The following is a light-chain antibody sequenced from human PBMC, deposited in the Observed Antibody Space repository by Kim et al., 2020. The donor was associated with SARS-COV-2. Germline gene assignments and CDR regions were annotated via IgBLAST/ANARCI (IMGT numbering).Light chain of an antibody. CDR1: QGISTY. Sequence: ASVGDRVTITCRASQGISTYLDWYQQKPGKAPKLLIYSASTLQSGVPSRFSGSGSGTDFTLTISSLQLEDFATYYCQQLNSYPITFGQGTRLEIK. CDR3: QQLNSYPIT. V-gene: IGKV1-9*01. J-gene: IGKJ5*01. CDR2: SAS.